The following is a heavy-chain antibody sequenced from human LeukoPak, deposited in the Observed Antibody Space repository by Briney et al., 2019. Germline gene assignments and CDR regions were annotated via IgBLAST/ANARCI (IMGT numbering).Heavy chain of an antibody. D-gene: IGHD6-19*01. CDR2: INPNSGGT. J-gene: IGHJ4*02. CDR1: GGTFSSYA. Sequence: GASVKVSCKASGGTFSSYAISWVRQAPGQGLEWMGRINPNSGGTNYAQKFQGRVTMTRDTSISTAYMELSRLRSDDTAVYYCARDRRDLTVAGLYYWGQGTLVTVSS. V-gene: IGHV1-2*06. CDR3: ARDRRDLTVAGLYY.